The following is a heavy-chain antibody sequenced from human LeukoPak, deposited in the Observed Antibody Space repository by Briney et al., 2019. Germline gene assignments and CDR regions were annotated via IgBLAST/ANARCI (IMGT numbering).Heavy chain of an antibody. CDR3: ARALATMIFDY. Sequence: SETLSLTCTVSGGSLTNYYWTWLRQPPGKGLEWIGYIDYSGRANYSPSLKSRVTISLDTSNNQFSLKFNSVTAADTAVYYCARALATMIFDYWGQGTLVTVST. J-gene: IGHJ4*02. V-gene: IGHV4-59*01. D-gene: IGHD5-12*01. CDR1: GGSLTNYY. CDR2: IDYSGRA.